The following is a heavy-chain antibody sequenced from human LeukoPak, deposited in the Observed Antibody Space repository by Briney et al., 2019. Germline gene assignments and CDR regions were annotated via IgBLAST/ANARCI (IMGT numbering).Heavy chain of an antibody. V-gene: IGHV6-1*01. J-gene: IGHJ6*03. Sequence: SQTLSLTCAISGDSVSRNTAGWNWIRQSPSRGLEWLGRTYYRSKWYNDFAPSVRNRITINPDTSKNQFSLQLNSVTPEDTAVYYCARSPEVSGIYYMDVWGKGTTVTISS. CDR3: ARSPEVSGIYYMDV. CDR2: TYYRSKWYN. D-gene: IGHD3-10*01. CDR1: GDSVSRNTAG.